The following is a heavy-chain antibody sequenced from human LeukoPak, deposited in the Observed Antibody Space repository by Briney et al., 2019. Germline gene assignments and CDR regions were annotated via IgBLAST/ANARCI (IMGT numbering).Heavy chain of an antibody. Sequence: PGGSLRLSCAASGFTFSAYSMNWVRQAPGKGLEWVSYITTGSTTIYYADSVKGRFTISRDSAKNSLYLEMNSLRDEDTAVYYCARGSVGSTKRYYFDYWGQGTLVTVSS. D-gene: IGHD1-26*01. J-gene: IGHJ4*02. CDR1: GFTFSAYS. CDR2: ITTGSTTI. CDR3: ARGSVGSTKRYYFDY. V-gene: IGHV3-48*02.